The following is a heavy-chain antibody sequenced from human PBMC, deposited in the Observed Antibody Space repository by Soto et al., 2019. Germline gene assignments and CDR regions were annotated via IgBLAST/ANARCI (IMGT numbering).Heavy chain of an antibody. CDR2: ISGSGGST. J-gene: IGHJ5*02. Sequence: GGSLRLSCAASGFTFSSYAMSWVRQAPGKGLEWVSAISGSGGSTYYADSVKGRFTISRDNSKNTLYLQMNSLRAEDTAVYYCAKANDYVWGGILNWFDPWGQGTLVTVS. V-gene: IGHV3-23*01. CDR1: GFTFSSYA. CDR3: AKANDYVWGGILNWFDP. D-gene: IGHD3-16*01.